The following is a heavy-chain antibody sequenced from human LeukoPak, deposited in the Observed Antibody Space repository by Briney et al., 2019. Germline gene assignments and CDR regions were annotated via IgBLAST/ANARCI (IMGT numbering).Heavy chain of an antibody. J-gene: IGHJ4*02. CDR2: ISDPGITT. CDR1: GFTFSNYW. CDR3: ARAGSYRFDY. V-gene: IGHV3-74*01. Sequence: PGGSLRLSCAASGFTFSNYWMHWVRQAPGKGLEWVSRISDPGITTNYADSVKGRFTISRDNAKNTLYLQMNSLRADDTAVYYCARAGSYRFDYWGQGTVVTVAP. D-gene: IGHD3-16*02.